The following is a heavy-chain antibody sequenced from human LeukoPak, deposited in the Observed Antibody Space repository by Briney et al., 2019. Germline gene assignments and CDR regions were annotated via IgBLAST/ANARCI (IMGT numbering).Heavy chain of an antibody. CDR1: GFTFSIYA. CDR2: ISDSGGST. Sequence: PGRSLRLSCAASGFTFSIYAMSWVRQAPGKGLEWVSAISDSGGSTNYADSVKGRFTISRDNSKNTLYLQMNSLRAEDTAVYYCAKGRSAVAGSLYNWGQGTLVTVSS. CDR3: AKGRSAVAGSLYN. V-gene: IGHV3-23*01. D-gene: IGHD6-19*01. J-gene: IGHJ1*01.